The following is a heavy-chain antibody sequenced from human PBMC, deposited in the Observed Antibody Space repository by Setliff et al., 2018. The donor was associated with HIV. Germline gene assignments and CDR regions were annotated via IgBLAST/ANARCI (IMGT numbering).Heavy chain of an antibody. CDR2: IHHTGST. J-gene: IGHJ4*01. Sequence: PSETLSLTCTVSDDSVSTFYRNWIRQPPGKGLEWIGFIHHTGSTVSNPSLKSRVTILMDLSRNQLSLHLASDTTADTAVYFCAPGEGVASTYYHDWGQGTQVTVSS. D-gene: IGHD3-3*01. CDR1: DDSVSTFY. CDR3: APGEGVASTYYHD. V-gene: IGHV4-59*02.